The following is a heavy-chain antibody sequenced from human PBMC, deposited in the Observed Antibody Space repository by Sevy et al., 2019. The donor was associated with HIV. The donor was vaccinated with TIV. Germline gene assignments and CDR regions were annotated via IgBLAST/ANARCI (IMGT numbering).Heavy chain of an antibody. D-gene: IGHD2-21*02. CDR2: ISYCGTNK. CDR3: ARVAVEYCTDDCYHRFDY. J-gene: IGHJ4*02. CDR1: GFTFTLYA. Sequence: GGSLRLSCAASGFTFTLYAIHWVRQAPGKGLEWVALISYCGTNKYYADSVKGRFTISRDDSKNTAYLQMNNLGTDETAVYYWARVAVEYCTDDCYHRFDYWGQGTQVTVSS. V-gene: IGHV3-30-3*01.